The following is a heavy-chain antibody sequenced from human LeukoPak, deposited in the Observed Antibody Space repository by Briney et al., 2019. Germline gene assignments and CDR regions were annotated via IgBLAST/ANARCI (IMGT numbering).Heavy chain of an antibody. CDR1: GFTFSSYA. CDR3: ARDRTRTAAGMGWFDP. D-gene: IGHD6-13*01. J-gene: IGHJ5*02. V-gene: IGHV3-30*01. CDR2: ISYDGSNK. Sequence: GGSLRLSCAASGFTFSSYAMHWVRQAPGKGLEWVAVISYDGSNKYYADSVEGRFTISRDNSKNTLYLQMNSLRAEDTAVYYCARDRTRTAAGMGWFDPWGQGTLVTVSS.